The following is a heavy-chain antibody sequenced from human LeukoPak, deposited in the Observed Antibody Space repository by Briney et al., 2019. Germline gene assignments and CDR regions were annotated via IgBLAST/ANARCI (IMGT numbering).Heavy chain of an antibody. Sequence: PGGSLRLSCAASGFTFSSYSMNWVRQAPGKVLEWVSSISSSSSYVYYADSVKGRFTISRDNAKNSLYLQMNSLRAEDTAVYYCARDFVPPNSGYDLGYYYYYMDVWGKGTTVTVSS. J-gene: IGHJ6*03. D-gene: IGHD5-12*01. V-gene: IGHV3-21*01. CDR2: ISSSSSYV. CDR1: GFTFSSYS. CDR3: ARDFVPPNSGYDLGYYYYYMDV.